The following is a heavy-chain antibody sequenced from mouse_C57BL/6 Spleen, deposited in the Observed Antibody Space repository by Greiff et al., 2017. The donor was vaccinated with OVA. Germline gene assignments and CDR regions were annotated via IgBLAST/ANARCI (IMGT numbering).Heavy chain of an antibody. V-gene: IGHV1-50*01. CDR3: AIYYGYDAFAD. Sequence: QVQLQQPGAELVKPGASVKLSCKASGYTFTSYWMQWVKQRPGQGLEWIGEIDPSDSYTNYNQKFKGKATLTVDTSSSTAYMQLSSLTSEDSAVYYCAIYYGYDAFADWGQGTLVTVSA. CDR1: GYTFTSYW. D-gene: IGHD2-2*01. J-gene: IGHJ3*01. CDR2: IDPSDSYT.